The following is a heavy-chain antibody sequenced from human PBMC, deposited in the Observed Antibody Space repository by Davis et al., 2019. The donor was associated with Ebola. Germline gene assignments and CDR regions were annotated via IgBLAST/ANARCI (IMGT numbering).Heavy chain of an antibody. V-gene: IGHV4-59*01. CDR2: IHFLGNT. CDR3: ARGNYGDYIVLYYYNMDV. CDR1: GGSINNYF. D-gene: IGHD4-17*01. Sequence: LTLSCPVSGGSINNYFWSWIRQPPGKGLAWIGNIHFLGNTNYNPSLKSRVTMSVDTSKNQFSLKLSSVTAADTAVYYCARGNYGDYIVLYYYNMDVWGQGTTVTVPS. J-gene: IGHJ6*02.